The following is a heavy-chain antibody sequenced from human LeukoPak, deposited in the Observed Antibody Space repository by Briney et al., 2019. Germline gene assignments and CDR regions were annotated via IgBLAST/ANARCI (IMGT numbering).Heavy chain of an antibody. CDR2: IDYSGST. CDR1: GDSISSADYY. Sequence: PSETLSLTCTVSGDSISSADYYWSWIRQPPGKGLEWIGYIDYSGSTYYNPSLKSRVTISVDTSKNQFSLKLSSVTAADTAVYYCARVLGRWGGAFDIWGQGTMVTVSS. CDR3: ARVLGRWGGAFDI. D-gene: IGHD3-16*01. J-gene: IGHJ3*02. V-gene: IGHV4-30-4*01.